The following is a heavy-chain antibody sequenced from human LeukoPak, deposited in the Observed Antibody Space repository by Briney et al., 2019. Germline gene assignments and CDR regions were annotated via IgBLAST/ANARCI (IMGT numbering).Heavy chain of an antibody. CDR1: GGSFSGYY. J-gene: IGHJ3*02. D-gene: IGHD3-22*01. CDR3: ARARKTDYSDNSGYYLSLSRGRPHVFEI. Sequence: SETLSLTCAVYGGSFSGYYWSWIRQPPGKGLEWIGEINHSGSTNYNPSLKSRVTISVDTSRNEFALQMTSVSAADTAVYYCARARKTDYSDNSGYYLSLSRGRPHVFEIWGQGTMVIVSS. V-gene: IGHV4-34*01. CDR2: INHSGST.